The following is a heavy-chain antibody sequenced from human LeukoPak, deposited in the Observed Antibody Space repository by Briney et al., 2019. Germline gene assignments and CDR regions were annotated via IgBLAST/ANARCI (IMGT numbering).Heavy chain of an antibody. D-gene: IGHD3-22*01. CDR2: ISYDGSNK. Sequence: GGSLRLSCAASGFTFSNYWMQWVRQAPGKGLEWVAVISYDGSNKYYADSVKGRFTISRDNSKNTLYLQMNSLRAEDTAVYCCANFRYGSGYENWGQGTLVTVSS. J-gene: IGHJ4*02. CDR3: ANFRYGSGYEN. V-gene: IGHV3-30*18. CDR1: GFTFSNYW.